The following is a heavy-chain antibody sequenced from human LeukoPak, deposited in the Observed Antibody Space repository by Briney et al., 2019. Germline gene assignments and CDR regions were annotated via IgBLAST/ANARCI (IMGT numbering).Heavy chain of an antibody. Sequence: HPGGCLRLSCAASKFTFSNYAMTWVRQAPGKGLEWVSAIGGSGGGTFYAESVKGRFTIARDNAKNSLYLEMNSLRAEDTAVYYCARRYSSGYSLDYWGQGTLVTVSS. CDR3: ARRYSSGYSLDY. V-gene: IGHV3-23*01. CDR1: KFTFSNYA. CDR2: IGGSGGGT. J-gene: IGHJ4*02. D-gene: IGHD5-18*01.